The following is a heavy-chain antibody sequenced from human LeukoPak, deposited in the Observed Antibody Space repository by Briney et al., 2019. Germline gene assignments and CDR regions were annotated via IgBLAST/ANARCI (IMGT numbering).Heavy chain of an antibody. J-gene: IGHJ4*02. CDR1: GFTFSSYW. CDR3: ARVLDGVGATRSFDY. Sequence: PGGSLRLSCAASGFTFSSYWMHWVRQAPGKGLVWVSRINSVGSSTSYADSVKGRFTISRDNAKNTLYLQMNSLRAEDTAVYYCARVLDGVGATRSFDYWGQGTLVTVSS. D-gene: IGHD1-26*01. CDR2: INSVGSST. V-gene: IGHV3-74*01.